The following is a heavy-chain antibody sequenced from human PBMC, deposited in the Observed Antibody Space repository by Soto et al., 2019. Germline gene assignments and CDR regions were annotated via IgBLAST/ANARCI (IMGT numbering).Heavy chain of an antibody. J-gene: IGHJ4*02. D-gene: IGHD2-2*01. Sequence: PGGSLRLSCRTSGIAFSDYAMTWVRQTPGGRLDWVSSISSGGSLTYYANSGKGRFTISGDNSQNTLFLQMDDLRAEDTAVYFCAKGAGLNLPDEPPPTSDYWCQGPRVTVAS. CDR3: AKGAGLNLPDEPPPTSDY. V-gene: IGHV3-23*01. CDR2: ISSGGSLT. CDR1: GIAFSDYA.